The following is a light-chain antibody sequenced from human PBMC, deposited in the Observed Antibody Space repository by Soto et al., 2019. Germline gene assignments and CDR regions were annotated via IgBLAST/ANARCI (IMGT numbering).Light chain of an antibody. CDR2: GAS. V-gene: IGKV3-20*01. CDR3: QQYGSSPT. Sequence: EIVLTQSPATLSLSPGERATLSCRASQSVSSSYLAWYQQKPGQAPRLLIYGASSRATGIPDRFSGSGSGTDFTLTISRLEPEDFAVYYCQQYGSSPTFGPRTKADIK. CDR1: QSVSSSY. J-gene: IGKJ3*01.